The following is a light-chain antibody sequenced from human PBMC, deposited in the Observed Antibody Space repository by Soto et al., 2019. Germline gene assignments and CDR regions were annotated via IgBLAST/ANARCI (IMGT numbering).Light chain of an antibody. V-gene: IGLV4-69*01. Sequence: QSVLTQSPSASASLGASVKLTCTLSSGHSTYTIAWHQQQPEKGPRFLMRLNSDGSHTKGDGIPDRFSGSSSGAERYLTNSSLQSEDEADYYCQTWGTGILVFGGGTTLTVL. CDR3: QTWGTGILV. J-gene: IGLJ2*01. CDR1: SGHSTYT. CDR2: LNSDGSH.